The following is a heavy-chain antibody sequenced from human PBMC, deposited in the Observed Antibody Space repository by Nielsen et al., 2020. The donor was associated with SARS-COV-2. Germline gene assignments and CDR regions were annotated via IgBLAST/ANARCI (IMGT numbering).Heavy chain of an antibody. Sequence: DSVKVSCKASGYTFTSYYMHWVRQAPGQGLEWMGWINPNSGGTNYAQKFQGWVTMTRDTSISTAYMELSRLRSDDTAVYYCAREMAGSFYYWGQGTLVTVSS. J-gene: IGHJ4*02. CDR3: AREMAGSFYY. CDR1: GYTFTSYY. D-gene: IGHD5-24*01. CDR2: INPNSGGT. V-gene: IGHV1-2*04.